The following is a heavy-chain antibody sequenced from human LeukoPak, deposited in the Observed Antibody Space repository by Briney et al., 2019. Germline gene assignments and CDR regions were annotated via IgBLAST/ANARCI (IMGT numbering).Heavy chain of an antibody. CDR1: GFTFSSYA. V-gene: IGHV3-23*01. CDR2: ISGSGGST. CDR3: AKDFSYRGYCSSTSCSYYFDY. J-gene: IGHJ4*02. Sequence: PGGSLRLSCAASGFTFSSYAMSWVRQAPGKGLEWVSAISGSGGSTYYADSVKGRFTISRDNSKNTLYLQMNSLRAEDTAVYYCAKDFSYRGYCSSTSCSYYFDYWGQGTLVTVSS. D-gene: IGHD2-2*01.